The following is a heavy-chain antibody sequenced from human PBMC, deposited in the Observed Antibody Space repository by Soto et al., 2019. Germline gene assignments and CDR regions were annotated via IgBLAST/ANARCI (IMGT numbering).Heavy chain of an antibody. CDR1: GGSFSPNY. J-gene: IGHJ5*02. CDR3: ARYSDCSGGSCGNWFDP. CDR2: IYYGGTT. V-gene: IGHV4-59*08. Sequence: PSETLSLTCTLSGGSFSPNYWSWLRQPPGKGLEWVGYIYYGGTTSYNPSLKSRVTISLETSKRQFSLRLSSVTAADTAVYYCARYSDCSGGSCGNWFDPWGQGTLVTVSS. D-gene: IGHD2-15*01.